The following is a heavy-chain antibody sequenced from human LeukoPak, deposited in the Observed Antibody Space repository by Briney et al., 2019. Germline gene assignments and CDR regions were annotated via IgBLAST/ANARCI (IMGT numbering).Heavy chain of an antibody. D-gene: IGHD4-23*01. CDR1: GGSISSYY. CDR2: IYYSGTT. Sequence: SETLSLTCTVSGGSISSYYWSWIRQPPGKGLEWIGYIYYSGTTNYNPSLKSRVTISVDTSKNQFSLKLSSVTAADTAVYYCARDRHGGNSGEFYYWGQGTLVTVSS. J-gene: IGHJ4*02. V-gene: IGHV4-59*01. CDR3: ARDRHGGNSGEFYY.